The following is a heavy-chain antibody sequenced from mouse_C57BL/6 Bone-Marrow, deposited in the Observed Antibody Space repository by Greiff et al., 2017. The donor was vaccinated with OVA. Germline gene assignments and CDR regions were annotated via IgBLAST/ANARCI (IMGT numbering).Heavy chain of an antibody. Sequence: LVESGPELVKPGASVKISCKASGYTFTDYYINWVKQRPGQGLEWIGWIYPGSGNPKYYEKFKGKATLTVDTSSSTAYMQLSSLTSEDSAVYFCANFYYDYDEGFAYWGQGTLVTVSA. CDR2: IYPGSGNP. CDR1: GYTFTDYY. J-gene: IGHJ3*01. V-gene: IGHV1-84*01. D-gene: IGHD2-4*01. CDR3: ANFYYDYDEGFAY.